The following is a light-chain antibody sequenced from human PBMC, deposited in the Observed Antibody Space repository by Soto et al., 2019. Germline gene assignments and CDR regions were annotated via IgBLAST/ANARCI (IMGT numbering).Light chain of an antibody. V-gene: IGLV4-69*01. CDR1: SGYSSYV. J-gene: IGLJ2*01. CDR2: VNSDGSH. CDR3: QTWAPGIQV. Sequence: QPVLTQSPSASASLGASVKLTCTLSSGYSSYVIAWHQQQPEKGPRYLMKVNSDGSHSKGDGIPDRFSGSRSGAERYLTIPSLQSEDEADYYCQTWAPGIQVFGGGTKLTVL.